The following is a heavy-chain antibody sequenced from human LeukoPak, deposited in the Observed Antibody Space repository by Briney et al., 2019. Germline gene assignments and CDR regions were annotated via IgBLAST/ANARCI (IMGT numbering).Heavy chain of an antibody. V-gene: IGHV5-10-1*01. CDR3: ARQILSSSGYYPGFDP. D-gene: IGHD3-22*01. J-gene: IGHJ5*02. Sequence: GESLRISCRGSGYRFTSNWISWVRQMPGKGLEWMGRIDPSDSYTNYSPSSQGHVIISADKSISTAYLQWSSLKASDTAMYYCARQILSSSGYYPGFDPWGQGTLVTVSS. CDR1: GYRFTSNW. CDR2: IDPSDSYT.